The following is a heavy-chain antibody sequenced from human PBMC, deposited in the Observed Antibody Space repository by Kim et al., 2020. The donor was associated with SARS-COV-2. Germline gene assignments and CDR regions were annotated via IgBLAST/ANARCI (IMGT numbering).Heavy chain of an antibody. J-gene: IGHJ4*02. CDR2: ISSSGGST. V-gene: IGHV3-23*01. Sequence: GGSLRLSCAVSGFTFGTYAMSWVRQAPGKGLEWVSGISSSGGSTYYADSVKGRFTISRDSSKNTLYLQMNSLTAGDTALYYCARTRSCSSSSCYVDYWGRGTLVTVSS. CDR3: ARTRSCSSSSCYVDY. CDR1: GFTFGTYA. D-gene: IGHD2-2*01.